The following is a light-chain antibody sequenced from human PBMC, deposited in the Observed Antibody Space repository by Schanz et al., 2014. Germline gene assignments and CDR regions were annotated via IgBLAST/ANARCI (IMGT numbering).Light chain of an antibody. V-gene: IGLV1-44*01. J-gene: IGLJ3*02. CDR1: SSNIGSNS. CDR2: SSN. CDR3: STWDDILNGQGV. Sequence: QSVLTQPPSASGAPGQRVTISCSGSSSNIGSNSVNWYQQLPGTAPKLLIYSSNQRPSGVPDRFSGSKSGTSASLAITGLQAEDEADYYCSTWDDILNGQGVFGGGTKLTVL.